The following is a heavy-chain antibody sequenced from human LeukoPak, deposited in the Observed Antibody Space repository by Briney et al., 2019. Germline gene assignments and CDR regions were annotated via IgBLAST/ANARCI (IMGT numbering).Heavy chain of an antibody. V-gene: IGHV1-2*02. CDR1: GYTFTGYY. CDR3: ARDTATPTSNWFDP. CDR2: TNPNSGGT. D-gene: IGHD5-12*01. Sequence: ASVKVSCKASGYTFTGYYMHWVRQAPGQGLEWMGWTNPNSGGTNYAQKFQGRVTMTRDTSISTAYMELSRLRSDDTAVYYCARDTATPTSNWFDPWGQGTLVTVSS. J-gene: IGHJ5*02.